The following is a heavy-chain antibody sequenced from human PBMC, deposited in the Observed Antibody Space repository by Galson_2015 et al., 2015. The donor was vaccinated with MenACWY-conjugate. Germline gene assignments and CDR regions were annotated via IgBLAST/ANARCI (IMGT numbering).Heavy chain of an antibody. CDR1: GFTFRNYW. V-gene: IGHV3-7*03. CDR2: IKKDGSEK. Sequence: SLRLSCAASGFTFRNYWVTWVRQAPGKGLEWVASIKKDGSEKYYVDSVKARFTISRGNTKNSMYLEMNSLRAEDTAVYYCARGHYGMDVWGQGTTVTASS. J-gene: IGHJ6*02. CDR3: ARGHYGMDV.